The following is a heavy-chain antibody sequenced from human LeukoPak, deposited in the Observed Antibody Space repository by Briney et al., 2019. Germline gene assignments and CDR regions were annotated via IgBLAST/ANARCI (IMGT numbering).Heavy chain of an antibody. Sequence: GASVKVSCKASGYIFTDYFIHWVRQAPGQGLEWMGWINPHSGDTHYAQKFRGRLTMARDTSISTAYMELSRLRSDDTAVFYCARVGGGGTVVMSHWGQGTLVTVSS. CDR2: INPHSGDT. V-gene: IGHV1-2*02. CDR1: GYIFTDYF. J-gene: IGHJ4*02. CDR3: ARVGGGGTVVMSH. D-gene: IGHD4-23*01.